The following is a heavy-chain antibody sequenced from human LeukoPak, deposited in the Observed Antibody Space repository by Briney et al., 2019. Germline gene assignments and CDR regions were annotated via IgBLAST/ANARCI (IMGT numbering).Heavy chain of an antibody. Sequence: GGSLRLSCAASGFTFSSYAMHWVRQAPGKGLEWVAVISYDGSNKYYADSVKGRFTISRDNSKNTLYLQMNSLRAEDTAVYYCASPPPGYCSGGSCYSFDYWGQGTLVTVSS. J-gene: IGHJ4*02. CDR2: ISYDGSNK. V-gene: IGHV3-30-3*01. CDR1: GFTFSSYA. CDR3: ASPPPGYCSGGSCYSFDY. D-gene: IGHD2-15*01.